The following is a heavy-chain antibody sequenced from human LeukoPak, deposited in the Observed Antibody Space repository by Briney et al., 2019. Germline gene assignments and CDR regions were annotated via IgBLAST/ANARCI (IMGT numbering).Heavy chain of an antibody. CDR1: GFTVSSNY. J-gene: IGHJ4*02. CDR3: ARDEDAF. V-gene: IGHV3-48*02. Sequence: GVSLRLSCAASGFTVSSNYMNWVRQAPGKGLEWISYISSDSSTIFYADSVKGRFTISRDNVKNSLFLQLNSLRDEDTAVYYCARDEDAFGGQGTLVTVSS. CDR2: ISSDSSTI.